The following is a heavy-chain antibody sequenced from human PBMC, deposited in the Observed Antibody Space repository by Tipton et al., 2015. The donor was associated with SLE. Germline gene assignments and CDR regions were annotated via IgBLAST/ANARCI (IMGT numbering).Heavy chain of an antibody. D-gene: IGHD1-26*01. CDR1: GGSISSGSYY. J-gene: IGHJ4*02. Sequence: TLSLTCTVSGGSISSGSYYWGWIRQPPGKGLEWIGSIYYSGSTSYNPSLKSRVTISVDTSKNQFSLKLSSVTAADTAVYYCARHLVWEGDDYWGQGTLVTVSS. CDR3: ARHLVWEGDDY. CDR2: IYYSGST. V-gene: IGHV4-39*01.